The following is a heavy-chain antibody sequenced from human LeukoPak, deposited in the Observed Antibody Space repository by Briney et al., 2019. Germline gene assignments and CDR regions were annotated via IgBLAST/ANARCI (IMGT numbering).Heavy chain of an antibody. D-gene: IGHD2-2*01. V-gene: IGHV4-34*01. J-gene: IGHJ3*02. CDR3: ARGSVNYCSSTSCSGALDI. CDR2: INHSGST. Sequence: SETLSLTCAVYGGSFSGYYWSWIRQPPGKGLEWIGEINHSGSTNYNPSLKSRVTISVDTSKNQFSLKLSSVTAADKAVYYCARGSVNYCSSTSCSGALDIWGQGTMVTVSS. CDR1: GGSFSGYY.